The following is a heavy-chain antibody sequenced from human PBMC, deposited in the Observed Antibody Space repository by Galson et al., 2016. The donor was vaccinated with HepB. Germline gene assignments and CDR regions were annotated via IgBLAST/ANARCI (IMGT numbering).Heavy chain of an antibody. CDR1: GFSFSDHY. V-gene: IGHV3-72*01. J-gene: IGHJ3*01. CDR2: IRKRSNGYTT. D-gene: IGHD2/OR15-2a*01. CDR3: ARVTPFFRNIGTLDL. Sequence: SLRLSCAASGFSFSDHYMDWVRQAPGKGLEWVGRIRKRSNGYTTEYGASVKGRFSVSRDDSENSMYLQMDSLKSEDTAVYFCARVTPFFRNIGTLDLWGRGTLVTVSS.